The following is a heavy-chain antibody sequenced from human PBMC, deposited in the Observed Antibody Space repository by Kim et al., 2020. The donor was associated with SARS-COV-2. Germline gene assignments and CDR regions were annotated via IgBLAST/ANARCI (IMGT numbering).Heavy chain of an antibody. J-gene: IGHJ6*02. Sequence: SETLSLTCAVSGGSISSSNWWSWVRQPPGKGLEWIGEIYHSGSTNYNPSLKSRVTISVDKSKNQFSLKLSSVTAADTAVYYCARGSTMVRGVSNYYYYYGMDVWGQGTTVTVSS. CDR2: IYHSGST. V-gene: IGHV4-4*02. CDR1: GGSISSSNW. CDR3: ARGSTMVRGVSNYYYYYGMDV. D-gene: IGHD3-10*01.